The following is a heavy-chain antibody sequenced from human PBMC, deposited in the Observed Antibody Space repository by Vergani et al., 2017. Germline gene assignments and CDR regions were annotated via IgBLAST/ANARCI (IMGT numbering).Heavy chain of an antibody. CDR3: AKKPGIATTRHYYAMDV. CDR2: IGPGASTV. J-gene: IGHJ6*02. V-gene: IGHV3-11*04. CDR1: GFTFSDHY. D-gene: IGHD6-13*01. Sequence: LEESGGGSVKPGGSLRLSCAASGFTFSDHYMRWIRQAPGKGLEWVSHIGPGASTVSSTDSVTGQFTVSRDNDNNSLTLDMTTLRVEDTAVYYCAKKPGIATTRHYYAMDVWGQGTTVTVSS.